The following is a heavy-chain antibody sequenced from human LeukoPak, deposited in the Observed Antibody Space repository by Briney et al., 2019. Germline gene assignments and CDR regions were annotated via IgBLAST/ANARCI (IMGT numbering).Heavy chain of an antibody. J-gene: IGHJ4*02. CDR1: GFTFSNYA. V-gene: IGHV3-30*04. Sequence: GRSLRLSCAASGFTFSNYAMHWVRQTPGKGLEWVAVISYDGSNKYYADSVKGRFTISRDNSKNTLYLQMNSLRAEDTAVYYCARDNYGLDYWGQGTLVTVSS. CDR2: ISYDGSNK. CDR3: ARDNYGLDY. D-gene: IGHD3-10*01.